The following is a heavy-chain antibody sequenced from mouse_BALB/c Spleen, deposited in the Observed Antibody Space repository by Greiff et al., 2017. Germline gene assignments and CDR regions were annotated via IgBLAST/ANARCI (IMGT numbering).Heavy chain of an antibody. V-gene: IGHV7-3*02. CDR2: IRNKANGYTT. Sequence: EVKLVESGGGLVQPGGSLRLSCATSGFTFTDYYMSWVRQPPGKALEWLGFIRNKANGYTTEYSASVKGRFTISRDNSQSILYLQMNTLRAEDSATYYCARTMFTTRGYAMDYWGQGTSVTVSS. D-gene: IGHD2-2*01. CDR3: ARTMFTTRGYAMDY. J-gene: IGHJ4*01. CDR1: GFTFTDYY.